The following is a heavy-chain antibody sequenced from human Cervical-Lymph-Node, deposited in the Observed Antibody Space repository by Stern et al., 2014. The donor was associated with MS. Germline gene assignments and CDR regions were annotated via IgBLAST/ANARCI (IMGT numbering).Heavy chain of an antibody. V-gene: IGHV3-15*01. CDR2: IKRKTDSGTT. CDR1: GFTFINAW. J-gene: IGHJ4*02. Sequence: EMQLVESGGGLVKPGGSLRLSCAASGFTFINAWMSWVRQAPGKGLEWVGRIKRKTDSGTTDYAAPVKGRFTISRDDSKNTLYLQMNSLKTEDTAVYYCTTDEVYWGQGTLVTVSS. CDR3: TTDEVY.